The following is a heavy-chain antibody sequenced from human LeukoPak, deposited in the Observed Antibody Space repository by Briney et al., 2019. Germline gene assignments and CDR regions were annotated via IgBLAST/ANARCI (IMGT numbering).Heavy chain of an antibody. Sequence: PSETLSLTCTVSGGSISSYYWSWIRQPPGKGLEWIGYIYYSGSTNYNPSLKSRVTISVDTSKNQFSLKLSSVTAADTAVYYCARAIWFGEFTPLYYFDYWGQGTLVTVSS. D-gene: IGHD3-10*01. V-gene: IGHV4-59*01. CDR1: GGSISSYY. CDR3: ARAIWFGEFTPLYYFDY. CDR2: IYYSGST. J-gene: IGHJ4*02.